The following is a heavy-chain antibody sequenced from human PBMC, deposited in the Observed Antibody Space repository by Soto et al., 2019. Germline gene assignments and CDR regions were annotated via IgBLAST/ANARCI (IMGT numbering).Heavy chain of an antibody. D-gene: IGHD2-2*01. CDR2: ISGSGAGT. CDR3: ARDKGCSTTTCKWNAFDI. V-gene: IGHV3-23*01. Sequence: VGSLRLSCAASGFIFSNYASSWVRQAPGKGLEWVSAISGSGAGTYYADSVKGRFTISRDNSKKTLYLQMNSLRAEDTAVYYCARDKGCSTTTCKWNAFDIWAQGKMVTVS. CDR1: GFIFSNYA. J-gene: IGHJ3*02.